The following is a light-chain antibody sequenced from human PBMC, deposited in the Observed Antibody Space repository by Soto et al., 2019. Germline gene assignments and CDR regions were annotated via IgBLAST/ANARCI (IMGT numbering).Light chain of an antibody. V-gene: IGKV3-15*01. Sequence: EIVMTQSPTTLSVSPGERATLSCRASQSVSRNLAWYQQKPGQAPRLLIHGASTMATGIPARFSGSGSGTEFTLTISSLQSEDFAVYYCQQEGTFGQGTKVEIK. CDR2: GAS. CDR1: QSVSRN. CDR3: QQEGT. J-gene: IGKJ1*01.